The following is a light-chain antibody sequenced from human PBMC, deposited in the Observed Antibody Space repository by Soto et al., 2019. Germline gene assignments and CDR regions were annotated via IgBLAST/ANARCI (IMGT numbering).Light chain of an antibody. CDR3: SSYTSSSPYV. CDR2: YVD. Sequence: QSALTQPASVSGSPGQSITISCTGTSRDVGAYDYVSWYLQYPDKAPQLLIYYVDHRPSGVSSRFSGSKSGNTASLTISGLQAEDEGDYYCSSYTSSSPYVFGTGTKVTVL. J-gene: IGLJ1*01. CDR1: SRDVGAYDY. V-gene: IGLV2-14*03.